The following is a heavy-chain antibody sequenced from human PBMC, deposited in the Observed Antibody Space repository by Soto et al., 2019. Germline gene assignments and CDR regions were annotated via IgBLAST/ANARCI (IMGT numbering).Heavy chain of an antibody. V-gene: IGHV1-3*01. CDR1: GYTFTSYA. Sequence: ASVQVSCKASGYTFTSYAMNWVRQAPGQRLEWMGWIIAGNGNTKESQKFQCRDTSTRDTSASTAYLELSSLRSEDTAVYYCARDQRGYCSGGSCYRDYYYGMDVWGQGTTVTGSS. J-gene: IGHJ6*02. CDR3: ARDQRGYCSGGSCYRDYYYGMDV. D-gene: IGHD2-15*01. CDR2: IIAGNGNT.